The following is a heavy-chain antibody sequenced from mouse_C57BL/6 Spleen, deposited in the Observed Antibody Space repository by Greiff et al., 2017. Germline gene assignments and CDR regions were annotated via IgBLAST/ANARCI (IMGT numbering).Heavy chain of an antibody. V-gene: IGHV3-6*01. CDR3: ARDRYYGSSYSWYFDV. Sequence: EVKLEESGPGLVKPSQSLSLTCSVTGYSITSGYYWNWIRQFPGNKLEWMGYISYDGSNNYNPSLKNRISITRDTSKNQFFLKLNSVTTEDTATYYCARDRYYGSSYSWYFDVWGTGTTVTVSS. CDR1: GYSITSGYY. J-gene: IGHJ1*03. CDR2: ISYDGSN. D-gene: IGHD1-1*01.